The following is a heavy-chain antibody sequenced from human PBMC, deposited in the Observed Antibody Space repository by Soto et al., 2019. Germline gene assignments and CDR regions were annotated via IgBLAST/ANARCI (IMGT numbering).Heavy chain of an antibody. CDR1: GFTFGDYA. V-gene: IGHV3-49*03. CDR2: IRSKAYGGTT. D-gene: IGHD2-15*01. J-gene: IGHJ6*03. Sequence: GGSLRLSCTASGFTFGDYAMSWFRQAPGKGLEWVGFIRSKAYGGTTEYAASVKGRFTISRDDSKSIAYLQMNSLKTEDTAVYYCTREGTGWAGSFLGYYYYYMDVWGKGTTVTVSS. CDR3: TREGTGWAGSFLGYYYYYMDV.